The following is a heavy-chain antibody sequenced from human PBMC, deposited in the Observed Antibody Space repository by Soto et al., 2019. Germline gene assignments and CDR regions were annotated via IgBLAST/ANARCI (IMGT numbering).Heavy chain of an antibody. D-gene: IGHD3-10*01. CDR3: ARNYGSGSYYNRPFDY. CDR2: IYWDDDK. CDR1: GFSLSTSGVG. J-gene: IGHJ4*02. Sequence: SGPTLVNPTQTLTLTCTFSGFSLSTSGVGVGWIRQPPGKALEWLALIYWDDDKRYIPSLKSRLTITKDTSKNQVVLTMTNMDPVDTAIFYCARNYGSGSYYNRPFDYWGQGTLVTVSS. V-gene: IGHV2-5*02.